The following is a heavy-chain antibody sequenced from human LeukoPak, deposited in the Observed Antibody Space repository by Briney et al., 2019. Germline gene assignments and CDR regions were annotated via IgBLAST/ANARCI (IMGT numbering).Heavy chain of an antibody. J-gene: IGHJ4*02. V-gene: IGHV3-21*01. D-gene: IGHD3-22*01. CDR2: VSSGSTYI. Sequence: PGPCLTPFCLPDGLMFISLSGVWARHTGGEGRECVSSVSSGSTYIYSPDSVRGRFTITRDNAKNSLFLQMDSLRPEDTAVYYCASGYSYDSLRFWGQGTLVTVSS. CDR3: ASGYSYDSLRF. CDR1: GLMFISLS.